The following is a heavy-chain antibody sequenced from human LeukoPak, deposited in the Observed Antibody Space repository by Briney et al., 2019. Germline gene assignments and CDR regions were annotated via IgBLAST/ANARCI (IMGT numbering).Heavy chain of an antibody. CDR2: IYFTGTT. CDR3: ARGGGSPRN. D-gene: IGHD3-10*01. V-gene: IGHV4-59*11. Sequence: PSETLSLTCTVSGGSINNHYWSWIRQPPGMGLEWVGYIYFTGTTNYNPSLKSRVTISPDKSKNQFSLKLSSVTATDTAIYYCARGGGSPRNWGQGTLVTVSS. CDR1: GGSINNHY. J-gene: IGHJ4*02.